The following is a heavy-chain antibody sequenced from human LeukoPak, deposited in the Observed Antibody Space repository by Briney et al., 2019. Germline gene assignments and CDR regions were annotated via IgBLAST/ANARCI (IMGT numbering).Heavy chain of an antibody. Sequence: SVKVSCKASGGTFSSYAISWVRQAPGQGLEWMGGIIPIFGTANYAQKFQGRVTITADESTSTAYMELSSLRSEDTAVYYCARAIFGVVNESYYYMDVWGKGTPVTVSS. CDR2: IIPIFGTA. J-gene: IGHJ6*03. CDR1: GGTFSSYA. D-gene: IGHD3-3*01. V-gene: IGHV1-69*01. CDR3: ARAIFGVVNESYYYMDV.